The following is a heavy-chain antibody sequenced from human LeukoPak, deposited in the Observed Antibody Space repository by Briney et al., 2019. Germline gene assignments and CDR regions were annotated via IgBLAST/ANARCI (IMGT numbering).Heavy chain of an antibody. J-gene: IGHJ6*03. CDR2: IVVGSGNT. D-gene: IGHD2-2*01. Sequence: SVKVSCKASGFTFTSSAVQWVRQARGQRLEWIGWIVVGSGNTNYAQKFQERVTITRDMSTSTAYMELSSLRSEDTAVYYYAAAKDYCSSTSCYGSYYYYYMDVWGKGTTVTVSS. CDR3: AAAKDYCSSTSCYGSYYYYYMDV. V-gene: IGHV1-58*01. CDR1: GFTFTSSA.